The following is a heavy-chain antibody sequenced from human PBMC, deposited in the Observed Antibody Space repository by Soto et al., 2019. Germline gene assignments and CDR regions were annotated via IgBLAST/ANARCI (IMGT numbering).Heavy chain of an antibody. Sequence: PSETLSLTCTVSGGSISSSTHYWGWIRQPPGKGLEWIGSIYYSGSTYYNPSLKSRVTISVDTSKNQFSLKLSSVTAADTAVYYCARVREPRRDWFDPWGQGTPVTVSS. D-gene: IGHD1-26*01. V-gene: IGHV4-39*07. CDR3: ARVREPRRDWFDP. J-gene: IGHJ5*02. CDR1: GGSISSSTHY. CDR2: IYYSGST.